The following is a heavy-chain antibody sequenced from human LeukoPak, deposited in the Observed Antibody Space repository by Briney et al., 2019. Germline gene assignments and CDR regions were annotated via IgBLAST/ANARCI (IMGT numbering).Heavy chain of an antibody. CDR1: GGSFSGYY. D-gene: IGHD6-13*01. CDR2: IYYSGNT. Sequence: PSETLSLTCAVYGGSFSGYYWTWIRQPPGKGLEWIGYIYYSGNTKYNPSLKSRVTISIDTSKNQFSLKLSSVTAADTAVYYCARSGKGYSSSWYDYWGQGTLVTVSS. CDR3: ARSGKGYSSSWYDY. J-gene: IGHJ4*02. V-gene: IGHV4-59*01.